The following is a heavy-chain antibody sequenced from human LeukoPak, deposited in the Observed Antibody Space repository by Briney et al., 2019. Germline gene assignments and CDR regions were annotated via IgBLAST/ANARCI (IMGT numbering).Heavy chain of an antibody. CDR3: ARWGLYYYDSSGYYAFDY. Sequence: SETLSLTCTVSGGSISSSSYYWSWIRQPPGKGLEWIGYIYYSGSTNYNPSLKSRVTISVDTSKNQFSLKLSSVTAADTAVYYCARWGLYYYDSSGYYAFDYWGQGTLVTVSS. J-gene: IGHJ4*02. CDR1: GGSISSSSYY. D-gene: IGHD3-22*01. CDR2: IYYSGST. V-gene: IGHV4-61*01.